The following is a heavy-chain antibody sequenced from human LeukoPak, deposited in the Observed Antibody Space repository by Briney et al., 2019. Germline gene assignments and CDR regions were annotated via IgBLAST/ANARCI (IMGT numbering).Heavy chain of an antibody. CDR2: IYYSGST. D-gene: IGHD3-10*01. J-gene: IGHJ6*02. V-gene: IGHV4-39*07. CDR1: GGSISSSSYY. Sequence: SETLSLTCTVSGGSISSSSYYWGWIRQPPGKGLEWIGSIYYSGSTYYNPSLKSRVTISVDTSKNQFSLKLSSVTAADTAVYYRARSQSEGIWFGELIDYYYYYGMDVWGQGTTVTVSS. CDR3: ARSQSEGIWFGELIDYYYYYGMDV.